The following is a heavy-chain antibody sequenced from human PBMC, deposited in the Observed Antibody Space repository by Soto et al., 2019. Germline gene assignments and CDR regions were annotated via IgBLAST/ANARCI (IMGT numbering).Heavy chain of an antibody. V-gene: IGHV4-39*01. CDR1: GGSVSRGGNY. D-gene: IGHD6-6*01. Sequence: QLQLQESGPGLVKPSETLSLTCAVSGGSVSRGGNYWGWIRQSPGKGLEWIGSGHDTGTPHYNPSLTSRVTISVDTSKNQFSLNVNSLTAADTAVYYCARGLSSPSAAGVWGQGTLVTVSS. CDR2: GHDTGTP. J-gene: IGHJ4*02. CDR3: ARGLSSPSAAGV.